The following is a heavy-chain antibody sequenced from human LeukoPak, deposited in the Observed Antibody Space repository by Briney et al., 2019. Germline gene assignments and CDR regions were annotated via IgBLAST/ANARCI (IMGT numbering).Heavy chain of an antibody. J-gene: IGHJ6*03. CDR1: GGTSSSYA. Sequence: ASVKVSCKASGGTSSSYAISWVRQAPGQGLEWMGWINPNSGGTNYAQKFQGRVTMTRDTSISTAYMELSRLRSDDTAVYYCAKNKVGYSSSSGYYYYMDVWGKGTTVTVSS. D-gene: IGHD6-6*01. V-gene: IGHV1-2*02. CDR3: AKNKVGYSSSSGYYYYMDV. CDR2: INPNSGGT.